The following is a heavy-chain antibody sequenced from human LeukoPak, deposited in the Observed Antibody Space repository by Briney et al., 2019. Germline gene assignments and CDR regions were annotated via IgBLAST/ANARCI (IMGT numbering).Heavy chain of an antibody. J-gene: IGHJ3*02. CDR1: GDTFTSYG. CDR3: ASPIYYDSSGYYNYRGAFDI. V-gene: IGHV1-18*01. Sequence: ASVKVSCKASGDTFTSYGISWVRQAPGQGLEWMGWMNAGNGNTKYSQKFQGRVTITRDTSASTAYMELSSLRSEDTAVYYCASPIYYDSSGYYNYRGAFDIWGQGTMVTVSS. D-gene: IGHD3-22*01. CDR2: MNAGNGNT.